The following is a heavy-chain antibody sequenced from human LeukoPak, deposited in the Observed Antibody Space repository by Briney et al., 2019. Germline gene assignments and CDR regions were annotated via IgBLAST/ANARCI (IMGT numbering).Heavy chain of an antibody. CDR3: ARRAGYCSGDSCYPDNWFDP. CDR1: GGSISNYY. V-gene: IGHV4-59*08. D-gene: IGHD2-15*01. J-gene: IGHJ5*02. Sequence: SETLSLTCTVSGGSISNYYLSWIRQPPGKALEWIGDVFYIGYTRYNPALKSRVTISVDTSNNHFSLKLTSVTAADTAVYYCARRAGYCSGDSCYPDNWFDPWGQGTLVSVSS. CDR2: VFYIGYT.